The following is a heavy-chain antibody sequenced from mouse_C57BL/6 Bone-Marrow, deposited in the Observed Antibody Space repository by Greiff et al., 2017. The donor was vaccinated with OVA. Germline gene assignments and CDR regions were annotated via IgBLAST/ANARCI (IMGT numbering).Heavy chain of an antibody. J-gene: IGHJ2*01. V-gene: IGHV1-82*01. CDR1: GYAFSSSW. CDR3: ARGEGNYGSRFPH. Sequence: VQLQQSGPELVKPGASVKISCKASGYAFSSSWMNWVKQRPGKGLEWIGRIYPGDGDTNYNGKFKGKATLTADKSSSTAYMQLSSLTSEDSAVYFCARGEGNYGSRFPHWGQGTTLTVSS. D-gene: IGHD2-1*01. CDR2: IYPGDGDT.